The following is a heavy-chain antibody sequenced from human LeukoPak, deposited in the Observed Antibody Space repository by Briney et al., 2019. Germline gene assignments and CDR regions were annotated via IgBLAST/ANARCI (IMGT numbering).Heavy chain of an antibody. Sequence: SETLYLTCAVSGYSISSGYYWSWIRQPPGKGLEWIGCISHSGSTYYNPSLKSRLTISLDTSKNQLSLKLTSVTAADTAVYYCARGMATAADYWGQGTLVTASS. CDR2: ISHSGST. J-gene: IGHJ4*02. D-gene: IGHD6-13*01. CDR1: GYSISSGYY. V-gene: IGHV4-38-2*01. CDR3: ARGMATAADY.